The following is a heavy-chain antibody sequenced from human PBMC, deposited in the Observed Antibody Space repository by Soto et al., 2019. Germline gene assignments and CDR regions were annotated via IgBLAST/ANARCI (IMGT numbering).Heavy chain of an antibody. CDR1: GGTFSSYA. CDR3: ATLSGGSRYYYYGMDV. CDR2: IIPIFGTA. D-gene: IGHD2-15*01. Sequence: QVQLVQSGAEVKKPGSSVKVSCKASGGTFSSYAISWVRQAPGQGLEWMGGIIPIFGTANYAQKSQGRVTITADESTSTAYMELSSLRSEDTAVYYCATLSGGSRYYYYGMDVWGQGTTVTVSS. J-gene: IGHJ6*02. V-gene: IGHV1-69*12.